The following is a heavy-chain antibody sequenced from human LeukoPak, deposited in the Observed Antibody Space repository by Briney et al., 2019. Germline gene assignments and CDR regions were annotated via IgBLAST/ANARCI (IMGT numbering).Heavy chain of an antibody. CDR3: ARDGSSSAFDY. J-gene: IGHJ4*02. CDR1: GGSISNRNYY. V-gene: IGHV4-39*07. CDR2: IYHSGST. Sequence: SETLSLTCTVSGGSISNRNYYWGWIRQPPGKGLEWIGSIYHSGSTYYNPSLKSRVTISVDTSKNQFSLKLSSVTAADTAVYYCARDGSSSAFDYWGQGTLVTVSS. D-gene: IGHD6-6*01.